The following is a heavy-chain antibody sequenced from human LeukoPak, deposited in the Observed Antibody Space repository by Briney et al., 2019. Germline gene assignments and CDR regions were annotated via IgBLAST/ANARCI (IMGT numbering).Heavy chain of an antibody. D-gene: IGHD2-21*02. CDR2: VSSNGGGT. Sequence: GGSLRLSCAASGFTFSDYGMHWVRQTPGKGLEYVSGVSSNGGGTYYASSVKGRFTISRDNSKNTLYLQMGSLRAEDMAVYYCVRDAQGDCQPYYYYYGMDVWGLGTTVTVSS. J-gene: IGHJ6*02. V-gene: IGHV3-64*01. CDR3: VRDAQGDCQPYYYYYGMDV. CDR1: GFTFSDYG.